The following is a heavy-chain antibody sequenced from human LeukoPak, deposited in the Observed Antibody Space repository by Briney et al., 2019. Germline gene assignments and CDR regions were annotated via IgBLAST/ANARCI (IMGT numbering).Heavy chain of an antibody. J-gene: IGHJ6*03. CDR1: GYTFTSYD. CDR2: MNPNSGNT. Sequence: ASVKVSCKASGYTFTSYDINWVRQATGQGLEWMGWMNPNSGNTGYAQKFQGRVTITRNTSISTAYMELSSLRSEDTAVYYCARRYCSSTSCYYYYMDVWGQGTLVTVSS. CDR3: ARRYCSSTSCYYYYMDV. D-gene: IGHD2-2*01. V-gene: IGHV1-8*03.